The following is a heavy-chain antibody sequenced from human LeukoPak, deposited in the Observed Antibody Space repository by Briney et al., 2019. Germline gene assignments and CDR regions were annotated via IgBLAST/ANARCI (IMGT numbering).Heavy chain of an antibody. J-gene: IGHJ6*03. Sequence: AGGSLRLSCAASGITFSPYSMNWVRQAPGKGLEWVSYTRNTGTTKYYADSVQGRFTTSRDNAKDSLYLQMNSLRADDTAVYYCARQRGGARDIYMDVWGKGTTVTVSS. V-gene: IGHV3-48*01. D-gene: IGHD1-1*01. CDR2: TRNTGTTK. CDR3: ARQRGGARDIYMDV. CDR1: GITFSPYS.